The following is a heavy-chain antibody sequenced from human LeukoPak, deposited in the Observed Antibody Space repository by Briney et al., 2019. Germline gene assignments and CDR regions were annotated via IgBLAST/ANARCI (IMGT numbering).Heavy chain of an antibody. J-gene: IGHJ4*02. Sequence: GGSLRLSCAASGFTFSSYAMHWVRQAPGKGLEWVAVISYDGSNKYYADSVKGRFTISRDNSKNTLYLQMNSLRAEDTAVYYCARDHVAIAAAGDYWGQGTLVTVSS. CDR1: GFTFSSYA. V-gene: IGHV3-30-3*01. CDR3: ARDHVAIAAAGDY. CDR2: ISYDGSNK. D-gene: IGHD6-13*01.